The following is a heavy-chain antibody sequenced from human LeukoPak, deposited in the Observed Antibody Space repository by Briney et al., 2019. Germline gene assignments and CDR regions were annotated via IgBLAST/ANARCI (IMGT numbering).Heavy chain of an antibody. Sequence: GGSLRLSCAASGFTFSSYAMTWVRQAPGKGLEWVSGISGSGGSTYYADSVKGRFTISRDNSKNTLYLQMNSLRAEDTALYFCAKKQAVTGTLLWYFDLWGRGTLVTVSS. CDR1: GFTFSSYA. CDR2: ISGSGGST. D-gene: IGHD6-19*01. J-gene: IGHJ2*01. CDR3: AKKQAVTGTLLWYFDL. V-gene: IGHV3-23*01.